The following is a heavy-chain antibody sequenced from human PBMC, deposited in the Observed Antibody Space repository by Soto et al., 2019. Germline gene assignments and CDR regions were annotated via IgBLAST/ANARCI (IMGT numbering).Heavy chain of an antibody. CDR1: GLTFSRFY. Sequence: EVQLLESGGGLEQPGGSLRLSCAASGLTFSRFYMSWVRQAPGKGLEWVSGISGRGVNIYYADSVRGRFTISIDNSKNTLDLQMDRLRAEDTAVYYCAKVNDFWSGYNSNGPVDIWGQGTMVTVSS. D-gene: IGHD3-3*01. CDR3: AKVNDFWSGYNSNGPVDI. V-gene: IGHV3-23*01. CDR2: ISGRGVNI. J-gene: IGHJ3*02.